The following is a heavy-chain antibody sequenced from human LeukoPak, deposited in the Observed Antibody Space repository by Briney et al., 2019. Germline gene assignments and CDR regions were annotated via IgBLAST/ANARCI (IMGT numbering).Heavy chain of an antibody. V-gene: IGHV4-59*01. J-gene: IGHJ5*02. CDR1: GGSIRNYY. Sequence: PSETLSLTCTVSGGSIRNYYWSWIRRPPGERLEWIGYIYYTGSTNYNPSLKSRVAISVDTSKNKFSLKLSSVTAADTAVYYCARGGYSGYSAHNWFDPWGQGTLVTVSS. CDR3: ARGGYSGYSAHNWFDP. CDR2: IYYTGST. D-gene: IGHD5-12*01.